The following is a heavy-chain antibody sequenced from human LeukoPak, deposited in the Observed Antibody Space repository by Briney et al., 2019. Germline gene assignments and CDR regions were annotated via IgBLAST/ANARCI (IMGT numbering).Heavy chain of an antibody. Sequence: PSETLSLTCAVSGSSIISGYYWAWIRQPPGKGLEWIGSIYHSGRSYYNPSLKTRVTISVDTSKNQFSLKLSSVTAADTAAYYCATLPDYWGQGTLVTVSS. CDR1: GSSIISGYY. J-gene: IGHJ4*02. CDR2: IYHSGRS. V-gene: IGHV4-38-2*01. CDR3: ATLPDY.